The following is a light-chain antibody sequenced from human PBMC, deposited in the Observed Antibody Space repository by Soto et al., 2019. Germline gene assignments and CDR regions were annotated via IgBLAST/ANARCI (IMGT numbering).Light chain of an antibody. CDR2: EVN. CDR1: SSDVGSHNY. CDR3: SSYSSTSTPYV. V-gene: IGLV2-14*01. Sequence: QSVLTRPASASGSAGQSITISCTGTSSDVGSHNYVSWYQQHPGKAPKLIIFEVNSRPSGVSNRFSGSKSGSAASLTISGLQAEDEADYYCSSYSSTSTPYVFGGGTKVTVL. J-gene: IGLJ1*01.